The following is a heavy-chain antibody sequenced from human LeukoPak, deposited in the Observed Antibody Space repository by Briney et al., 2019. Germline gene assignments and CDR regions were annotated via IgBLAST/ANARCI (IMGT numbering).Heavy chain of an antibody. V-gene: IGHV1-69*04. D-gene: IGHD3-22*01. CDR3: ARGGFYDSRWAFDI. J-gene: IGHJ3*02. CDR1: GGTFSSYA. Sequence: GASVKVSCKASGGTFSSYAISWVRQAPGQGLEWMGRIIPILGIANYAQKFQGRVTITADKSTSTAYMELSSLRSEDTAVYYCARGGFYDSRWAFDIWGQGTMVTVSS. CDR2: IIPILGIA.